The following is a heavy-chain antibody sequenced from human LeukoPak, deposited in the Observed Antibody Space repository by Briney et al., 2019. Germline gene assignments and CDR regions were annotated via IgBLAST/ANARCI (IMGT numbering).Heavy chain of an antibody. CDR3: ARDRVARDYFDY. CDR2: ISYDGSNK. V-gene: IGHV3-30-3*01. J-gene: IGHJ4*02. CDR1: GFTFSSYA. D-gene: IGHD2-15*01. Sequence: GGSLRLSCAASGFTFSSYAMHWVRQAPGKGLEWVAVISYDGSNKYYADSVKGRFTIPRDNSKNTLYLQMNSLRAEDTAVYYCARDRVARDYFDYWGQGTLVTVSP.